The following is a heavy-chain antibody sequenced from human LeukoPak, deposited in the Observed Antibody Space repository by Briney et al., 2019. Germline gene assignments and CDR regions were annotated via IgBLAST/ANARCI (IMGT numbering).Heavy chain of an antibody. CDR3: ARRGIDTLTHDE. J-gene: IGHJ4*02. Sequence: SWGSLRLTCAASGFTFSSYSMNWVRQAPGKGLEWVSSISSSSSYIYYADSVKGRFTISRDNAKNSLYLQMNSLRAEDTAVYYCARRGIDTLTHDEWGRGRVVSVSS. V-gene: IGHV3-21*01. D-gene: IGHD4-17*01. CDR2: ISSSSSYI. CDR1: GFTFSSYS.